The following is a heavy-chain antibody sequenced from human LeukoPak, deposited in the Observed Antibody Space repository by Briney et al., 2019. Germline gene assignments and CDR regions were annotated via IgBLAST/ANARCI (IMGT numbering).Heavy chain of an antibody. CDR1: GLTFSSYA. V-gene: IGHV3-23*01. Sequence: PGRSLRLSCAASGLTFSSYAMSWVRQAPGKGLEWVSAISGSGGSTYYADSVKGRFTISRDNSKNTLYLQMNSLRAEDTAVYYCAKWRDSSGWYYFDYWGQGTLVTVSS. D-gene: IGHD6-19*01. CDR3: AKWRDSSGWYYFDY. CDR2: ISGSGGST. J-gene: IGHJ4*02.